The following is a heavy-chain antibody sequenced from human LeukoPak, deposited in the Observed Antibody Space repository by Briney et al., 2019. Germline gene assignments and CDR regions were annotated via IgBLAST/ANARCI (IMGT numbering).Heavy chain of an antibody. CDR1: GFTVSSNY. D-gene: IGHD4-23*01. Sequence: GGSLRLSCAASGFTVSSNYISWVRQAPGKGLEWVSVIFSDGSSYYTDSVKGRFSISIDISKNTLYLQMNSLRAEDTAMYYCARVFGGYSLGYFDYWGQGTLVTVSS. V-gene: IGHV3-53*01. J-gene: IGHJ4*02. CDR3: ARVFGGYSLGYFDY. CDR2: IFSDGSS.